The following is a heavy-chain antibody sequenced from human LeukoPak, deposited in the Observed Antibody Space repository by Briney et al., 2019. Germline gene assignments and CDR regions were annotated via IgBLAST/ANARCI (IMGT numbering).Heavy chain of an antibody. V-gene: IGHV3-74*01. J-gene: IGHJ4*02. CDR3: ARGGIQLWLLVY. D-gene: IGHD5-18*01. CDR2: INSDGSSI. CDR1: GFTFSSYW. Sequence: GGSLRLSCAASGFTFSSYWMHWVRQAPGKGLVWVSRINSDGSSISYADSVKGRFTISRDNAKNTLYLQMNSLRAEDTAVYYCARGGIQLWLLVYWGQGTLVTVSS.